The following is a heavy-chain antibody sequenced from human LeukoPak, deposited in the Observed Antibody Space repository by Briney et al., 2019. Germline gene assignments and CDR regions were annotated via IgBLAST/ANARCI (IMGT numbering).Heavy chain of an antibody. D-gene: IGHD3-22*01. CDR2: IKTDGSEK. Sequence: GGSLRLSCEGSGFTFSNYWIGWVRQAPGKGLQWVANIKTDGSEKYYVDSVKGRFTISRDNAKNSLYLQMNSLRAEDTAVYYCATYSSLNRREFQYWGQGTLLTVSS. J-gene: IGHJ1*01. CDR1: GFTFSNYW. V-gene: IGHV3-7*01. CDR3: ATYSSLNRREFQY.